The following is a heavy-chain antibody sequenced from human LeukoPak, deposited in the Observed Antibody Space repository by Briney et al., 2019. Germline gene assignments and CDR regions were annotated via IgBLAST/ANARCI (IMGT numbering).Heavy chain of an antibody. CDR2: ISGSGGNT. CDR1: GFTFSSYA. Sequence: PGGSLRLSCAASGFTFSSYAMSWVRQGPGKGLEWVSGISGSGGNTYYADSVKGRFTISRDNSKNTLYLQMNSLRAEDTAVYYCAVAKTPGYSSTEFDYWGQGTLVTVSS. CDR3: AVAKTPGYSSTEFDY. V-gene: IGHV3-23*01. D-gene: IGHD6-13*01. J-gene: IGHJ4*02.